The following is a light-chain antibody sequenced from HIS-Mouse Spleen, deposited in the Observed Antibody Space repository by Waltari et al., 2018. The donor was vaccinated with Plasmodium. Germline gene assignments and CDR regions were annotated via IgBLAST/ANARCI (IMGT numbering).Light chain of an antibody. CDR2: KAS. CDR3: QQYNSHLFT. Sequence: IHMTHSPSTLSASVVDSVTITCRASQSISSWYAWYQQKPGKAPKLLIYKASSLESGVPSRFSGSGSGTEFTLTISSLQPDDFATYYCQQYNSHLFTFGPGTKVDIK. J-gene: IGKJ3*01. CDR1: QSISSW. V-gene: IGKV1-5*03.